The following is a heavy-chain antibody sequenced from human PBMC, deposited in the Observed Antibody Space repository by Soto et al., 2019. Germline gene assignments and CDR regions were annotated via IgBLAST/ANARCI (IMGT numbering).Heavy chain of an antibody. CDR1: GFTFSSYS. D-gene: IGHD6-19*01. V-gene: IGHV3-21*01. CDR3: ARVGYSSGWLPDY. CDR2: ISSSSSYI. Sequence: EVQLVESGGGLVKPGGSLRLSCAASGFTFSSYSMKWVRQAPGKALEWVSLISSSSSYIYYADSVKGRFTISRDNAKNSLYLQMNSLRAEDTAVYYCARVGYSSGWLPDYWGQGTLVTVSS. J-gene: IGHJ4*02.